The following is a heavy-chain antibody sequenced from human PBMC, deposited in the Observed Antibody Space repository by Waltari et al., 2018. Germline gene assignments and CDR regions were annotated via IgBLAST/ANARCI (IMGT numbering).Heavy chain of an antibody. CDR2: ISGSGGST. CDR3: AKDRKGYCTNGVCPDWYFDL. V-gene: IGHV3-23*01. J-gene: IGHJ2*01. D-gene: IGHD2-8*01. CDR1: GFTFSSYA. Sequence: EVQLLESGGGLVQPGGSLRLSCAASGFTFSSYAMSWVRQAPGKGLEWVSAISGSGGSTYYADSVKGRFTIYRDNSKNTLYLQMNSLRAEDTAVYYCAKDRKGYCTNGVCPDWYFDLWGRGTLVTVSS.